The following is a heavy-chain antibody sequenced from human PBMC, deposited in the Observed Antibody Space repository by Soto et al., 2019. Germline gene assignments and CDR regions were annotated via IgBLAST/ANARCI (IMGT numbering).Heavy chain of an antibody. Sequence: QLHLVESGGGVVQPGASVRLSCAASGFTFSAFGMHWVRQAPGKGLEWVEGIRHDGSNDYYSDFAKGRLTISRDNSRDTLYLQINSLRADDSAVYYCASVNTVRSWDYDGMDIWGQGTTVTVAS. CDR1: GFTFSAFG. CDR2: IRHDGSND. D-gene: IGHD3-10*01. CDR3: ASVNTVRSWDYDGMDI. V-gene: IGHV3-33*03. J-gene: IGHJ6*02.